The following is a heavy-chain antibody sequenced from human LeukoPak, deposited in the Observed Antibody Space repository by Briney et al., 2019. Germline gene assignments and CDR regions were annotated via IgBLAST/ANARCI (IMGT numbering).Heavy chain of an antibody. CDR3: ARETDFGVVTN. D-gene: IGHD3-3*01. CDR1: GDSVSSNGAS. CDR2: TYYRSKWYN. V-gene: IGHV6-1*01. Sequence: SQTPSLTCDISGDSVSSNGASWTWIRQSPSRGLEWLGRTYYRSKWYNDYAVSVKSRISINPDTSKNQFSLQMNSVTPEDTAVYYCARETDFGVVTNWGQGTLVTVSS. J-gene: IGHJ4*02.